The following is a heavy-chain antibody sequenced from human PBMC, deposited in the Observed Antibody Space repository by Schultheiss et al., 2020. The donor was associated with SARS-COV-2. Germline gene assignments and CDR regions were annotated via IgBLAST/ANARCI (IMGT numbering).Heavy chain of an antibody. J-gene: IGHJ3*02. CDR2: IKSKTDGGTT. CDR3: TTDGIAVAGSLSAFDI. CDR1: GFTFDDYA. D-gene: IGHD6-19*01. Sequence: GGSLRLSCAASGFTFDDYAMHWVRQAPGKGLEWVGRIKSKTDGGTTDYAAPVKGRFTISRDDSKNTLYLQMNSLKTEDTAVYYCTTDGIAVAGSLSAFDIWGQGTMVTVSS. V-gene: IGHV3-15*01.